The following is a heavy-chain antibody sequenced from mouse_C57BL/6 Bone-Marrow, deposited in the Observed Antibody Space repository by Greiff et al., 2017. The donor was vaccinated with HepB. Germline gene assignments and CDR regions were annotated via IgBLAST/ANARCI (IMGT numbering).Heavy chain of an antibody. D-gene: IGHD2-2*01. CDR1: GYTFTSYG. CDR3: AMGEGYDAHFDY. V-gene: IGHV1-81*01. Sequence: QVQLQQSGAELARPGASVKLSCKASGYTFTSYGISWVKQRTGQGLEWIGEIYPSDSATNYNQKFKGKATLTVDKSSSTAYMQLSSLTSEDSAVYYCAMGEGYDAHFDYWGQGTTLTVSS. J-gene: IGHJ2*01. CDR2: IYPSDSAT.